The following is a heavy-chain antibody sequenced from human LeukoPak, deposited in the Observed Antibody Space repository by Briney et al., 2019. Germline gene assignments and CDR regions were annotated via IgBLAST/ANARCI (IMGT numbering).Heavy chain of an antibody. CDR3: AREAMVRGVSTFFDY. Sequence: PGGSLRLSCAASGFSFSSYGMDGVGQAPGKGRGGGAVISYDGSNKYYADSVKGRFTISRDNSKNTLYLQMNSLRAEDTAVYYCAREAMVRGVSTFFDYWGQGTLVTVSS. CDR1: GFSFSSYG. V-gene: IGHV3-30*04. CDR2: ISYDGSNK. D-gene: IGHD3-10*01. J-gene: IGHJ4*02.